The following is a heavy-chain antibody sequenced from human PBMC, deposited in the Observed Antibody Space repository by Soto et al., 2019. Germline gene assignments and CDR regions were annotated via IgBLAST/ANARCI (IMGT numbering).Heavy chain of an antibody. V-gene: IGHV3-23*01. CDR3: AKAAIAAGGTVWNWFDP. CDR2: ISGSGGET. CDR1: GFSFSSYA. J-gene: IGHJ5*02. D-gene: IGHD6-13*01. Sequence: EVQLLESGGRLAPPGGSLRLSCAASGFSFSSYAMNWVRQAPGKGLEWVSGISGSGGETYYADSVKGRFSSSRDNSKNTVYLQMNSLRSEDTAVYYCAKAAIAAGGTVWNWFDPWGQGIRVTVSS.